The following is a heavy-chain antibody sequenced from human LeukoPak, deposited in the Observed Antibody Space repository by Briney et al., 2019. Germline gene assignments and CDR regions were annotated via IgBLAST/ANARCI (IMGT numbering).Heavy chain of an antibody. CDR2: ISYDGSNK. Sequence: PGGSLRLSCAASGFTFSSYAMHWVRQAPGKGLEWVAVISYDGSNKYYADSVKGRFTISRDNSKNTLYLQMNSLRAEDTAVYYCARGGGRFPLYYYDSSGPLDYWGQGTLVTVSS. CDR1: GFTFSSYA. D-gene: IGHD3-22*01. CDR3: ARGGGRFPLYYYDSSGPLDY. J-gene: IGHJ4*02. V-gene: IGHV3-30-3*01.